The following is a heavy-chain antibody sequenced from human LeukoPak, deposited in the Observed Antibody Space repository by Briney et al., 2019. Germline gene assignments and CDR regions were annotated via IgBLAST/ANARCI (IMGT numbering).Heavy chain of an antibody. V-gene: IGHV3-74*01. CDR1: GFSFSSFW. CDR3: ARVTDDSSGYWPDY. CDR2: INNHGNST. J-gene: IGHJ4*02. D-gene: IGHD3-22*01. Sequence: GGSLRLSCAASGFSFSSFWLYWVRQAPGKGLVWVSSINNHGNSTTYADSAKGRFTISRDNAKSTLYLQMSSLRVEDTAVYYCARVTDDSSGYWPDYWGQGTLVTVSS.